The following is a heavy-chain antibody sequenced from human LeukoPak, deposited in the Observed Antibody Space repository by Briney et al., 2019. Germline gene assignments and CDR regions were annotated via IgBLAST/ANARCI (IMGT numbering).Heavy chain of an antibody. V-gene: IGHV4-38-2*02. J-gene: IGHJ4*02. Sequence: SETLSLTCTISGYSISSGHFWSWIRQPPGKGLEWIGSIYGSGTTYYDPPLRSRVSISADTSKNHFSLELSSVTAADTAVYYCASVGGGSPYWGQGTLVTVSS. CDR2: IYGSGTT. CDR1: GYSISSGHF. D-gene: IGHD3-16*01. CDR3: ASVGGGSPY.